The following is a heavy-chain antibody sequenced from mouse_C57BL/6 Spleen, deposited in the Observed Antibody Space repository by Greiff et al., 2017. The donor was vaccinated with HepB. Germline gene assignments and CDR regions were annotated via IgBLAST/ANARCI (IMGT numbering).Heavy chain of an antibody. Sequence: QVQLKESGPGLVAPSQSLSITCTVSGFSLTSYGVHWVRQPPGKGLEWLVVIWSDGSTTYNSALKSRLSISKDNSKSQVFLKMNSLQTDDTAMYYCARHGGGLLYAMDYWGQGTSVTVSS. CDR1: GFSLTSYG. CDR2: IWSDGST. D-gene: IGHD2-12*01. V-gene: IGHV2-6-1*01. J-gene: IGHJ4*01. CDR3: ARHGGGLLYAMDY.